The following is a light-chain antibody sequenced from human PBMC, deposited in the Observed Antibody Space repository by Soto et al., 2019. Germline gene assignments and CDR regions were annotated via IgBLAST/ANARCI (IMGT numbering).Light chain of an antibody. CDR3: QPYSTWLWT. CDR2: GAS. J-gene: IGKJ1*01. V-gene: IGKV3-15*01. CDR1: QSVDSK. Sequence: EIVMTQSPATLSVSPGERATLSCRASQSVDSKLARYQQKPGQGPRLLIYGASSRATGIPARFSGSGSGTEFTLTISSLQTVDFAVYYFQPYSTWLWTFGQGTNVEIK.